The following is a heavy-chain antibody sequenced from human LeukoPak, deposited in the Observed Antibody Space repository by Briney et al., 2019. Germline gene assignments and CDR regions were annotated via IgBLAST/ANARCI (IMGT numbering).Heavy chain of an antibody. V-gene: IGHV4-34*01. CDR2: INHSGST. CDR1: GFTFSSYW. CDR3: ARRSVRGVIIDLDAFDI. J-gene: IGHJ3*02. D-gene: IGHD3-10*01. Sequence: GSLRLSCAASGFTFSSYWMSWIRQPPGKGLEWIGEINHSGSTNYNPSLKSRVTISVDTSKNQFSLKLSSVTAADTAVYYCARRSVRGVIIDLDAFDIWGQGTMVTVSS.